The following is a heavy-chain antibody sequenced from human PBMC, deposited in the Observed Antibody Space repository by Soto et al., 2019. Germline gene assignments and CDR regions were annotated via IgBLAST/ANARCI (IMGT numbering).Heavy chain of an antibody. Sequence: VQLVQSGAEVQKPGASVRVSCKASGYSFTSYEINWVRQATGQGPEWIGWMNPNSGESGYSQKFQGRVTMTRNTSISTAYMQLSSLKSDDSAVYYCATLLGEAFDVWGRGTTVTVSS. D-gene: IGHD7-27*01. J-gene: IGHJ3*01. CDR2: MNPNSGES. CDR3: ATLLGEAFDV. CDR1: GYSFTSYE. V-gene: IGHV1-8*01.